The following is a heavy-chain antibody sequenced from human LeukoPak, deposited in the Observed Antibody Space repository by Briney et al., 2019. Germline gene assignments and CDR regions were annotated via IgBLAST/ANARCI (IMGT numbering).Heavy chain of an antibody. J-gene: IGHJ4*02. CDR2: IRDRGQTT. Sequence: GGSLRLSCAASGFTFNDYAMAWVRQAPGKGLEWVSTIRDRGQTTFYADSVKGRFTISRDNSNNVVWLQMNSLRVEDTAIYYCAKRDSYNHAWATDFDYWGQGTQVTVSS. CDR1: GFTFNDYA. D-gene: IGHD1-14*01. CDR3: AKRDSYNHAWATDFDY. V-gene: IGHV3-23*01.